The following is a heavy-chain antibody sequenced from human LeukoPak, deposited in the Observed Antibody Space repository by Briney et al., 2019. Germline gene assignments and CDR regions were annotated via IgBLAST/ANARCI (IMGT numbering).Heavy chain of an antibody. CDR1: GYTFTSYY. CDR3: ARVSPRSHDFDY. Sequence: ASVKVSCKASGYTFTSYYMHWVRQAPGQGLEWMVIINPSGGSTSYAQKFQGRATMTRDTSTSTVYMELSSLRSEDTAVYYCARVSPRSHDFDYWGQGTLVTVSS. CDR2: INPSGGST. J-gene: IGHJ4*02. V-gene: IGHV1-46*01.